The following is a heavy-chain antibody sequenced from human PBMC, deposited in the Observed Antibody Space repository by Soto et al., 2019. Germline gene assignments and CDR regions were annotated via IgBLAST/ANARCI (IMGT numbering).Heavy chain of an antibody. Sequence: QLQLQESGPGLVKPSETLSLTCIVSGGSISSSSYYWCWIRQPPGKGLEWIGSIYYSGSNYYNPFLKSRVTLSVDTSKTHFSLKLSSVTSADTAVFYWARHRARNWFDPWGQGTLVTVSS. V-gene: IGHV4-39*01. CDR3: ARHRARNWFDP. CDR1: GGSISSSSYY. D-gene: IGHD6-6*01. CDR2: IYYSGSN. J-gene: IGHJ5*02.